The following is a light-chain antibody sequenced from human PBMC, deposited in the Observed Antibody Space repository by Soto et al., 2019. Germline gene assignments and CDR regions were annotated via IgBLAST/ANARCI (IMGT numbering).Light chain of an antibody. CDR3: QQYEWRPPRT. V-gene: IGKV3-15*01. CDR1: QSVGTN. CDR2: GAV. J-gene: IGKJ1*01. Sequence: EVVVTQSPDTMSVSPGESATLFCRTSQSVGTNVAWYQQKAGQAPRLLISGAVTRATGVSARFSGRGSGTEFTLAISSLQSEDLAVYYCQQYEWRPPRTFGQGTRVEIK.